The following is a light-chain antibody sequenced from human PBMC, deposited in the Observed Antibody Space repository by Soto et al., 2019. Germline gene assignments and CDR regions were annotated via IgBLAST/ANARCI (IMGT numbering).Light chain of an antibody. CDR1: QSISSRY. V-gene: IGKV3-20*01. J-gene: IGKJ2*01. Sequence: EVELTQSPGTLSLSLGERATISCRASQSISSRYLAWYQQTPGEAPRLLIYGASTRTSGIPDRFSGSGSGTEFTLTISSLEPDDFAVYYCQRYSSSPYAFGQGTKLELK. CDR2: GAS. CDR3: QRYSSSPYA.